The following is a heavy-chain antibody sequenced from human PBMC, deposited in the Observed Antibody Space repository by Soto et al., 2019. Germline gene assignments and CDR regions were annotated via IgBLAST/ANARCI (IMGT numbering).Heavy chain of an antibody. V-gene: IGHV3-30-3*01. J-gene: IGHJ4*02. CDR1: GFTFSTYG. CDR2: MSYDGSNK. CDR3: ARDGYYYDSSGYSYYFDY. D-gene: IGHD3-22*01. Sequence: GGSLRLSCAASGFTFSTYGVHWVRQAPGKGLGWVTVMSYDGSNKYHADSVKGRFTLSRDNSKNTLYLQMNSLRAEDTAVYYCARDGYYYDSSGYSYYFDYWGQGTLVTVSS.